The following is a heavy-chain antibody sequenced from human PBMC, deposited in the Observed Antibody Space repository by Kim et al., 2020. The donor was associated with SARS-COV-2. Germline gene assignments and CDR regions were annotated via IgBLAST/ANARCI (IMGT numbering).Heavy chain of an antibody. CDR2: IYPGDSDT. CDR3: AKAPIAVAGTGGFDY. D-gene: IGHD6-19*01. J-gene: IGHJ4*02. V-gene: IGHV5-51*01. Sequence: GESLKISCKGSGYSFTSYWIGWVRQMPGKGLEWMGIIYPGDSDTRYSPSFQGQVTISADKSISTAYLQWSSLKASDTAMYYCAKAPIAVAGTGGFDYWGQGTLVTVSS. CDR1: GYSFTSYW.